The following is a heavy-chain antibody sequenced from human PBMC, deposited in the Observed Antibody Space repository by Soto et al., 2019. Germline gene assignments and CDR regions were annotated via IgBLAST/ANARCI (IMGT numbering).Heavy chain of an antibody. CDR2: ISGSGGST. D-gene: IGHD3-3*01. CDR1: RFTFSSYA. CDR3: AKCPLLEWLFGTPTYGLDV. J-gene: IGHJ6*02. Sequence: GGSLRLSCAASRFTFSSYAMSWVRRAPGKGLEWVSTISGSGGSTDYADSVKGRFTISRDNSKNTLYLRMNSLRAEDTAVYYCAKCPLLEWLFGTPTYGLDVWGQGTTVTVSS. V-gene: IGHV3-23*01.